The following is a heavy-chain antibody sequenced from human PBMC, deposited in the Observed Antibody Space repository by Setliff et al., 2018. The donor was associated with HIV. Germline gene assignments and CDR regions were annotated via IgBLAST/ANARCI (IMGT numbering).Heavy chain of an antibody. CDR3: ARDVSYSSSWSNYYYYGMDV. D-gene: IGHD6-13*01. CDR1: GFTFSSYS. J-gene: IGHJ6*02. Sequence: PGESLRLSCAASGFTFSSYSMNWVRQAPGKGLEWVSSISSSSSYIYYADSVKGRFTISRDNAKNSLYLQMNSLRAEDTAVYYCARDVSYSSSWSNYYYYGMDVWGQGTTVTVSS. V-gene: IGHV3-21*01. CDR2: ISSSSSYI.